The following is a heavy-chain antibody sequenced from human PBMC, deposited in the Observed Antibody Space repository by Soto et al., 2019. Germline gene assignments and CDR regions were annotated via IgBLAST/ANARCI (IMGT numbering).Heavy chain of an antibody. CDR2: ISYDGSNK. CDR3: ARGLLVGYSNNYFLDD. CDR1: GFTFSSYA. J-gene: IGHJ4*02. D-gene: IGHD4-4*01. V-gene: IGHV3-30-3*01. Sequence: GGSLRLSCAASGFTFSSYAMHWVRQAPGKGLEWVAVISYDGSNKYYADSVKGRFTISRDNSKNTLYLQMNSLRAEDTAVYYCARGLLVGYSNNYFLDDWGQGTLVTVSS.